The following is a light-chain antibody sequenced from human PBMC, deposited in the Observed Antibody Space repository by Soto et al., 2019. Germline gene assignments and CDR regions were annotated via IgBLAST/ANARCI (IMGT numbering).Light chain of an antibody. CDR2: EGT. Sequence: QSVLTQPASVSGSPGQSITISCTGSNSDVGSYDLVSWYQQHPDKAPKLIIFEGTKRPSGVSSRFSGSKSGNTASLTISGLQAEDEADYYCCSYTGTTTHYVFGSGTKVTV. J-gene: IGLJ1*01. CDR3: CSYTGTTTHYV. CDR1: NSDVGSYDL. V-gene: IGLV2-23*01.